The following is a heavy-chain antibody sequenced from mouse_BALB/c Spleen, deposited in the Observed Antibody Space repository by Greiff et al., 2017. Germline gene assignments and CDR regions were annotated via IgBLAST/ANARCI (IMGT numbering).Heavy chain of an antibody. Sequence: QVQLQQSGAELARPGASVKMSCKASGYTFTSYTMHWVKQRPGQGLEWIGYINPSSGYTNYNQKFKDKATLTADKSSSTAYMQLSSLTSEDSAVYYCAVLHYYGYGAYWGQGTLVTVSA. V-gene: IGHV1-4*01. J-gene: IGHJ3*01. CDR1: GYTFTSYT. CDR2: INPSSGYT. CDR3: AVLHYYGYGAY. D-gene: IGHD1-2*01.